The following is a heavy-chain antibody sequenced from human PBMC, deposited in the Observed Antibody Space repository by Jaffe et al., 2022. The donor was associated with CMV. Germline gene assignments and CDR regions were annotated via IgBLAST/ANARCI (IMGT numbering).Heavy chain of an antibody. CDR2: IKQDGSEK. D-gene: IGHD5-12*01. CDR1: GFTFSSYW. CDR3: ARYVYEGAGDDFFDY. Sequence: EVQLVESGGGLVQPGGSLRLSCAASGFTFSSYWMSWVRQAPGKGLEWVANIKQDGSEKYYVDSVKGRFTISRDNAKNSLYLQMNSLRAEDTAVYYCARYVYEGAGDDFFDYWGQGTLVTVSS. V-gene: IGHV3-7*01. J-gene: IGHJ4*02.